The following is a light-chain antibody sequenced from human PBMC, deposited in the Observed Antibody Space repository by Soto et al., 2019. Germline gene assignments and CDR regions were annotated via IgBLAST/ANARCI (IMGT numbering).Light chain of an antibody. Sequence: DIQMTQPPSSLSASVGDRVTITCRASQSIRTYVNWYQQKPGKAPNLLIYGASSLQSGVPSRFSGSGSGTDFSLTISILQPDDFATYYCQQSFNTPRTFGQGTKVEIK. J-gene: IGKJ1*01. CDR1: QSIRTY. CDR3: QQSFNTPRT. CDR2: GAS. V-gene: IGKV1-39*01.